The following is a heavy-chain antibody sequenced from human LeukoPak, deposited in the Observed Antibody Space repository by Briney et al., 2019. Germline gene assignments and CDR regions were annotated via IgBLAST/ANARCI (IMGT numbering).Heavy chain of an antibody. Sequence: ASVKVSCKASGYTFTGYYMHWVRQAPGQGLEWMGRINPNSGGTNYAQKFQGRVTMTRDTSISTACMELSRLRSDDTAVYYCAREPTYYYDSSGYSALDYWGQGTLVTVSS. J-gene: IGHJ4*02. V-gene: IGHV1-2*06. CDR3: AREPTYYYDSSGYSALDY. CDR2: INPNSGGT. CDR1: GYTFTGYY. D-gene: IGHD3-22*01.